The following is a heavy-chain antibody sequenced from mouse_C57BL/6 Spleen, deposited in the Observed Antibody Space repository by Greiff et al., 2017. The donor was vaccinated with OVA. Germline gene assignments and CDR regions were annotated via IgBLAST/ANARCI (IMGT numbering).Heavy chain of an antibody. CDR3: ARQGYYGSNSYYAMDY. D-gene: IGHD1-1*01. Sequence: EVKLVESGGGLVKPGGSLKLSCAASGFTFSDYGMHWVRQAPEKGLEWVAYISSGSSTIYYADTVKGRFTISRDNAKNTLFLQMTSLRSEDTAMYYCARQGYYGSNSYYAMDYWGQGTSVTVSS. CDR1: GFTFSDYG. J-gene: IGHJ4*01. CDR2: ISSGSSTI. V-gene: IGHV5-17*01.